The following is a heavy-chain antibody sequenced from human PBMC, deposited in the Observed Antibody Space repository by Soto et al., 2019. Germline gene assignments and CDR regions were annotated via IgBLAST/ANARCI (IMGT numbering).Heavy chain of an antibody. CDR2: IYHSGST. V-gene: IGHV4-38-2*02. CDR1: GYSISSGYY. Sequence: SETLSLTCAVSGYSISSGYYWGWIRQPPGKGLEWIGSIYHSGSTYYNPSLKSRVTISVDTSKNQFSLKLSSVTAADTAVYYCARDSLTIFGVVIKVPYGMDVWGQGTTVTVSS. CDR3: ARDSLTIFGVVIKVPYGMDV. J-gene: IGHJ6*02. D-gene: IGHD3-3*01.